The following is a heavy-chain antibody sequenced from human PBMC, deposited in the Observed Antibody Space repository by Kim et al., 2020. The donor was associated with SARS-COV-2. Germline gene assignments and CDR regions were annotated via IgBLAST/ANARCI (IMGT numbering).Heavy chain of an antibody. D-gene: IGHD2-15*01. CDR3: ARRGVARTFDP. Sequence: TNYNPSLKSRVTISVDTSKNQFSLKLSSVTAADTAVYYCARRGVARTFDPWGQGTLVTVSS. V-gene: IGHV4-59*08. J-gene: IGHJ5*02. CDR2: T.